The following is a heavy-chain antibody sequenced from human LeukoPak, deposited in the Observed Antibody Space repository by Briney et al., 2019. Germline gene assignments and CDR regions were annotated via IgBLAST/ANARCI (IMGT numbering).Heavy chain of an antibody. CDR2: ISSSSSYI. CDR3: AKDTTYDTYAFDI. Sequence: PGGSLRLSCAASGFTFSSYSMNWVRQAPGKGLEWVSSISSSSSYIYYADSVKGRFTISRDNAKNSLYLQMNSLRAEDTALYYCAKDTTYDTYAFDIWGQGTMVTVSS. J-gene: IGHJ3*02. CDR1: GFTFSSYS. V-gene: IGHV3-21*04. D-gene: IGHD3-3*01.